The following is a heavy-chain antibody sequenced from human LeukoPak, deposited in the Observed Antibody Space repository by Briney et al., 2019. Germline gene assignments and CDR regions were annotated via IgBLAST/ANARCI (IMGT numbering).Heavy chain of an antibody. CDR3: ATEGWSVVAGTHLAEYFQH. V-gene: IGHV1-24*01. CDR2: FDPEDGET. D-gene: IGHD6-19*01. J-gene: IGHJ1*01. CDR1: GYTLTELS. Sequence: ASVKVSCKVSGYTLTELSMHWVRQAPGKGLEWMGGFDPEDGETIYAQKFQGRVTMTEDTSTDTAYMELSSLRSEDTAVYYCATEGWSVVAGTHLAEYFQHWGQGTLVTVSS.